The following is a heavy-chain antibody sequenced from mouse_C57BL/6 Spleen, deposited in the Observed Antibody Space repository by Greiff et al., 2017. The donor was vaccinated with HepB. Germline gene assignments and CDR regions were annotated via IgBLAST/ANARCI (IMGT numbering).Heavy chain of an antibody. CDR1: GFTFSDYG. CDR3: ARWYYGSSYWYFDV. D-gene: IGHD1-1*01. Sequence: EVQGVESGGGLVKPGGSLKLSCAASGFTFSDYGMHWVRQAPEKGLEWVAYISSGSSTIYYAYTVKGRFTISRDNAKNTLFLQMTSLRSEDTAMYYCARWYYGSSYWYFDVWGTGTTVTVSS. J-gene: IGHJ1*03. CDR2: ISSGSSTI. V-gene: IGHV5-17*01.